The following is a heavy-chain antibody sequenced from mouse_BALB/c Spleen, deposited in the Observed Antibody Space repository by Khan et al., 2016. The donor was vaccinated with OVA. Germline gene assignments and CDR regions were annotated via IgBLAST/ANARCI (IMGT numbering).Heavy chain of an antibody. CDR3: ARAGYGGFAH. V-gene: IGHV1-77*01. D-gene: IGHD3-2*02. CDR2: IYPGSGYI. CDR1: GYTFSDFL. Sequence: QVQLKQSGPELVKPGASVKMSCKASGYTFSDFLISWLKQRPGQGLEWIGEIYPGSGYIYYNENFKGKATLTSDKSSNTAYMQLSSLTSEDSAVYFGARAGYGGFAHWGQGTLVTVSA. J-gene: IGHJ3*01.